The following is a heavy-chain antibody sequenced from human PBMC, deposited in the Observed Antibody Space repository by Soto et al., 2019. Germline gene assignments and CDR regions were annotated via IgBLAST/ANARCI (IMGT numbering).Heavy chain of an antibody. CDR3: AKDLDFWSGYLYRSYFDY. Sequence: EVQLLESGGGLVQPGGSLRLSCAASGFTFSSYAMSWVRQAPGKGLEWVSAISGSGGSTYYADSVKGRFTISRDNSKNTLYLQMNSLRAEDTAVYYCAKDLDFWSGYLYRSYFDYWGQGTLVTVSS. J-gene: IGHJ4*02. CDR2: ISGSGGST. V-gene: IGHV3-23*01. D-gene: IGHD3-3*01. CDR1: GFTFSSYA.